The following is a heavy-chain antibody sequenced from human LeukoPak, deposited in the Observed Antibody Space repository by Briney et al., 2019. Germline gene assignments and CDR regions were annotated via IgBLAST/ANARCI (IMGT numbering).Heavy chain of an antibody. J-gene: IGHJ4*02. Sequence: GESLKISCKGSGYSFTNNWIGWVRQMPGTGLEWMGMIYPADSNTRYNPSFQGQVTISAAKSISTAYLQWSSLKSSDTALYYCARPTPYSTSSGYYFDYWGQGTLVTVSS. CDR2: IYPADSNT. CDR3: ARPTPYSTSSGYYFDY. D-gene: IGHD6-6*01. V-gene: IGHV5-51*01. CDR1: GYSFTNNW.